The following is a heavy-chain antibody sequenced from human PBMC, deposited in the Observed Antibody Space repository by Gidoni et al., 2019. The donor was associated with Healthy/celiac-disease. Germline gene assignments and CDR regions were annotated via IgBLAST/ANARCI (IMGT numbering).Heavy chain of an antibody. Sequence: EVQLLESGGGLVQPGGSLRLSCAASGFTFSSYAMSWVRQAPGKGLEWVSAISGSGGSTYYADSVKGRFTISRDNSKNTLYLQMNSLRAEDTAVYYCAKDRELTLPNTAMVRGVIDYWGQGTLVTVSS. CDR2: ISGSGGST. D-gene: IGHD5-18*01. J-gene: IGHJ4*02. CDR3: AKDRELTLPNTAMVRGVIDY. CDR1: GFTFSSYA. V-gene: IGHV3-23*01.